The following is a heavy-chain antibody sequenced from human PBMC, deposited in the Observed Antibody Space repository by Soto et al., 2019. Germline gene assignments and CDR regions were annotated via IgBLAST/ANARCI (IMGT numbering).Heavy chain of an antibody. CDR2: ISSSGSTI. CDR1: GFTFSSYE. Sequence: GESLKISCAASGFTFSSYEMNWVRQAPGKGLEWVSYISSSGSTIYYADSVKGRFTISRDNAKNSLYLQMNSLRAEDTAVYYCARVTSAGAVAPDFDYWGQGPLVTVSS. J-gene: IGHJ4*02. D-gene: IGHD6-19*01. V-gene: IGHV3-48*03. CDR3: ARVTSAGAVAPDFDY.